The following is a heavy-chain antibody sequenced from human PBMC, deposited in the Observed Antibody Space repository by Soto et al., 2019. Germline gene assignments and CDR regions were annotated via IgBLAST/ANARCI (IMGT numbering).Heavy chain of an antibody. Sequence: PSETLSLTCTVSGGSISSYYWSWIRQPAGKGLEWIGRIYTSGSTNYNPSLKSRVTMSVDTSKNQFSLKLSSVTAADTAVYYCARAGHWGLGQQLYCFDTWGQGTLVTVSS. CDR2: IYTSGST. D-gene: IGHD6-13*01. J-gene: IGHJ5*02. CDR3: ARAGHWGLGQQLYCFDT. V-gene: IGHV4-4*07. CDR1: GGSISSYY.